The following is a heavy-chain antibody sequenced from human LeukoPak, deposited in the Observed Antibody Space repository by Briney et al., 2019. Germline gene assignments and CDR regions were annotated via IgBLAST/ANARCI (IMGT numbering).Heavy chain of an antibody. CDR2: IWPGGSDT. CDR1: GYTFTNSW. J-gene: IGHJ4*02. D-gene: IGHD1-26*01. V-gene: IGHV5-51*01. CDR3: ARPVTGVSPSGAIDF. Sequence: GDCLKISCKASGYTFTNSWIGWVRQKPGKGLEWMGIIWPGGSDTRYSPSFQGQVTISADKSITTAYLQWSSLKASDTAMYYCARPVTGVSPSGAIDFWGQGTQVTVSS.